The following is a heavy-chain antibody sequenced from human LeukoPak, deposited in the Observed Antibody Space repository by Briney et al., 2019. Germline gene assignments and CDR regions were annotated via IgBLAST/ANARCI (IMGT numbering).Heavy chain of an antibody. D-gene: IGHD5-18*01. Sequence: SETLSLTCAVYGGSFSGYYWSWIRQPPGKGLEWIGEINHSGSTNYNPSLKSQVTISVDTSKNQFSLKLSSVTAADTAVYYCAGGYSYAGDYWGQGTLVTVSS. V-gene: IGHV4-34*01. CDR2: INHSGST. J-gene: IGHJ4*02. CDR1: GGSFSGYY. CDR3: AGGYSYAGDY.